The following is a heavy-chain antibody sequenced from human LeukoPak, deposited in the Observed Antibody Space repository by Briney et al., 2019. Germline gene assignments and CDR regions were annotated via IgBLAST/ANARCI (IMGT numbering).Heavy chain of an antibody. V-gene: IGHV3-23*01. CDR3: AKWGDYDVLTGYYASDY. J-gene: IGHJ4*02. Sequence: GGSLRLSCAASGFTFSNYAMSWVRQATGKGLEWVSAITGSGGNTYYADSVKGRFTISRDNSKNTVFLQMNSLRAEDTAVYYCAKWGDYDVLTGYYASDYWGQGTLVTVSS. CDR1: GFTFSNYA. D-gene: IGHD3-9*01. CDR2: ITGSGGNT.